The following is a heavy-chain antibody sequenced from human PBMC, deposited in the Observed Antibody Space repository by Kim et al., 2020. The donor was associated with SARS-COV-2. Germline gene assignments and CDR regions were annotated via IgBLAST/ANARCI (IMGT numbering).Heavy chain of an antibody. V-gene: IGHV7-4-1*02. J-gene: IGHJ4*02. Sequence: ASVKVSCKASGYTFTSYAMNWVRQAPGQGLEWMGWINTNTGNPTYAQGFTGRFVFSLDTSVSTAYLQISSLKAEDTAVYYCARDLYYDILTGYVFDYWGQGTLVTVSS. D-gene: IGHD3-9*01. CDR1: GYTFTSYA. CDR3: ARDLYYDILTGYVFDY. CDR2: INTNTGNP.